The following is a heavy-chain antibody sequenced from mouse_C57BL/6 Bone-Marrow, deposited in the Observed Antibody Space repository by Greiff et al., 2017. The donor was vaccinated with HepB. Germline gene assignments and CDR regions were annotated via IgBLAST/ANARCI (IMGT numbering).Heavy chain of an antibody. J-gene: IGHJ4*01. D-gene: IGHD2-2*01. CDR3: ARDLIWFGAMDY. CDR2: ISDGGSYT. V-gene: IGHV5-4*01. Sequence: EVQGLESGGGLVKPGGSLKLSCAASGFTFSSYAMPWVRQTPEKRLEWVATISDGGSYTYYPDNVKGRSTISRNNATNTQYLQRSQLKSEDTAMYYCARDLIWFGAMDYWGQGTSVTVSS. CDR1: GFTFSSYA.